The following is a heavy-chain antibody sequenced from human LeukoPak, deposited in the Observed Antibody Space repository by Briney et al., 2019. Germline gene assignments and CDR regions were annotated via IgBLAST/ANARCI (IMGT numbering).Heavy chain of an antibody. Sequence: PGGSLRLSCAASGFTFSNSALSWVRQAPGKGLEWVSDSSGSGGSTYYADSVKGRFTISRDNSKNTLYLQMNSLRAEDTAVYYCAKRIQSAMATGYWGQGTLVTVSS. CDR1: GFTFSNSA. V-gene: IGHV3-23*01. J-gene: IGHJ4*02. D-gene: IGHD5-18*01. CDR3: AKRIQSAMATGY. CDR2: SSGSGGST.